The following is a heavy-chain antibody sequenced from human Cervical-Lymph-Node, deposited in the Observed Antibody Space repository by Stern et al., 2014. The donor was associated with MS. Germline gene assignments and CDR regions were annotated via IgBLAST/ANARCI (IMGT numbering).Heavy chain of an antibody. CDR3: ARSHSSSWPGRWFDP. J-gene: IGHJ5*02. CDR2: IYYSGRT. CDR1: GGSISSGGYY. Sequence: QLQLQESGPGLVKPSQTLSLTCTVSGGSISSGGYYWSWIRQHPGTGLGWIGYIYYSGRTYYNPSLKSRVTISVDTSKNQFSLKLSSVTAADTAVYYCARSHSSSWPGRWFDPWGQGTLVTVSS. V-gene: IGHV4-31*03. D-gene: IGHD6-13*01.